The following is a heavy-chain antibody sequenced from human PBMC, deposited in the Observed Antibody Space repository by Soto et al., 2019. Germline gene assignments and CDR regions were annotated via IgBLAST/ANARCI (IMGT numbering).Heavy chain of an antibody. CDR3: ARLDYDPYSFDH. D-gene: IGHD4-17*01. J-gene: IGHJ4*02. CDR2: ISNSGST. V-gene: IGHV4-30-4*01. Sequence: QVQLQESGPGLVKPSQTLSLTCTVSGDSISSDHYYWSWIRQPPGKGLEWIGYISNSGSTYYNPSLKGRXXIXLXXSKSQFSLNLSSVTAADTAVYYCARLDYDPYSFDHWGQGTLVTVSS. CDR1: GDSISSDHYY.